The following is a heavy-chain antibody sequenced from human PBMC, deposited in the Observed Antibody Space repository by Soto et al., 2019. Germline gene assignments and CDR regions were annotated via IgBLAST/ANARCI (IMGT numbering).Heavy chain of an antibody. CDR2: IYSGGST. CDR1: GFTVSSND. Sequence: EVQLVETGGGLIQPGGSLRLSCAASGFTVSSNDMSWVRQAPGKGLEWVSVIYSGGSTYYADSVKGRFTISRDNSKNTLDLQMNSLRAEDTAVYYCARVTHDYEFWSGYFPNWFDPWGQGTLVTVSS. V-gene: IGHV3-53*02. CDR3: ARVTHDYEFWSGYFPNWFDP. D-gene: IGHD3-3*01. J-gene: IGHJ5*02.